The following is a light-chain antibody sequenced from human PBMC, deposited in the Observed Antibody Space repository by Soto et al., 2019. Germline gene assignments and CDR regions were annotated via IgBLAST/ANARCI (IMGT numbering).Light chain of an antibody. CDR1: QSVSSTY. Sequence: PGERATLSCRASQSVSSTYLAWYQQKPGQAPRPLISAASSRATGTPDRFSGSGSGTDLTLTISRLEPEDFAVYYCQKYGSSRWTFGQGTKVEIK. CDR3: QKYGSSRWT. J-gene: IGKJ1*01. CDR2: AAS. V-gene: IGKV3-20*01.